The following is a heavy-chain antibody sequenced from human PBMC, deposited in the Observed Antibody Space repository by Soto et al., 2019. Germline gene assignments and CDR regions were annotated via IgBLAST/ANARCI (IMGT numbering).Heavy chain of an antibody. CDR3: ARGYYDFWSGYLISPFDY. V-gene: IGHV4-34*01. CDR2: INHSGST. J-gene: IGHJ4*02. CDR1: GGSFSVYY. D-gene: IGHD3-3*01. Sequence: PSETLSLTCAVYGGSFSVYYWSWIRHPPGKGLEWIGEINHSGSTNYNPSLKSRVTISVDTSKNQFSLKLSSVTAADTAVYYCARGYYDFWSGYLISPFDYWGQGTLVTVSS.